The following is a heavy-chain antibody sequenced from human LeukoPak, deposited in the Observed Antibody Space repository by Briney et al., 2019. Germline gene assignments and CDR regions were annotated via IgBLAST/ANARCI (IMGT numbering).Heavy chain of an antibody. D-gene: IGHD3-9*01. CDR1: GYSISSGYY. V-gene: IGHV4-38-2*02. CDR3: ARRGRYQFSIPEYFQH. Sequence: PSETLSLTCTVSGYSISSGYYWGWIRQPPGKGLEWIGSIHHSGSTYSNPSLKSRVTISADTSKNQFSLKLSSVTAADTAVYYCARRGRYQFSIPEYFQHWGQGTLVTVSS. J-gene: IGHJ1*01. CDR2: IHHSGST.